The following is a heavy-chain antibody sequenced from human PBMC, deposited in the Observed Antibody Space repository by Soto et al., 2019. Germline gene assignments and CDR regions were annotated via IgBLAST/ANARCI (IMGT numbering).Heavy chain of an antibody. CDR3: AREVHVAGKRYYFDY. J-gene: IGHJ4*02. V-gene: IGHV4-4*02. CDR2: IYHSGST. Sequence: QVQLQESGPGLVKPSGNLSLTCAVSGGSISSSNWWSWVRQPPGKGLEWIGEIYHSGSTNYNPSLKSRVTISVDKSKSQFSLKLSSVTAADTAVYYCAREVHVAGKRYYFDYWGQGTLVTVSS. D-gene: IGHD6-13*01. CDR1: GGSISSSNW.